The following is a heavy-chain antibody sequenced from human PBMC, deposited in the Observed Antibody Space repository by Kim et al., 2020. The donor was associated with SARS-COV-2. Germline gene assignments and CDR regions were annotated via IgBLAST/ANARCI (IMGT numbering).Heavy chain of an antibody. CDR3: ARGADIN. J-gene: IGHJ4*02. V-gene: IGHV3-48*02. D-gene: IGHD3-9*01. Sequence: SSSTIYYADSVKGRFTISRDNAKNSLYLQMNSLRDEDTAVYYCARGADINWGQGTLVTVSS. CDR2: SSSTI.